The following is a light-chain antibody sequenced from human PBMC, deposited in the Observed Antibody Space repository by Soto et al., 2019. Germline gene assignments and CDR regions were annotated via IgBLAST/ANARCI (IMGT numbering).Light chain of an antibody. V-gene: IGKV3-20*01. CDR1: QPVSSNF. CDR2: GAT. J-gene: IGKJ1*01. Sequence: IVLPPSPDPQSRSPRARATLSRGASQPVSSNFLAWYQQNPGQAPRLLIYGATSRATGIPDRFSGSGSGTDFTLTISILEPEDFAVYYCQQDGTSAGPFGQGAKVDIK. CDR3: QQDGTSAGP.